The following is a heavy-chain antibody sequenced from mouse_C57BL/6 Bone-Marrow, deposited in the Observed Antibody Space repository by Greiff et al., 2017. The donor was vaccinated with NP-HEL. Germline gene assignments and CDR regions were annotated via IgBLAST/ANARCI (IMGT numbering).Heavy chain of an antibody. CDR3: ARCGYGSSYGFAY. CDR1: GYTFTSYG. Sequence: VQLVESGAELARPGASVKLSCKASGYTFTSYGISWVKQRTGQGLEWIGEIYPRSGNTYYNEKFKGKATLTADKSSSTAYMELRSLTSEDSAVYFCARCGYGSSYGFAYWGQGTLVTVSA. D-gene: IGHD1-1*01. CDR2: IYPRSGNT. J-gene: IGHJ3*01. V-gene: IGHV1-81*01.